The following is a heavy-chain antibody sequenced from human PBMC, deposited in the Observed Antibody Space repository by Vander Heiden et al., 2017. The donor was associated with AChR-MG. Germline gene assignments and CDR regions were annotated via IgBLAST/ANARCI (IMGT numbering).Heavy chain of an antibody. CDR1: GGSFRGYY. CDR2: INHSGST. D-gene: IGHD3-10*01. J-gene: IGHJ4*02. Sequence: QVRLQQCGAGLLKPSETLSLTCAVYGGSFRGYYWSWLRQPPGKGLEWIGEINHSGSTNYNPSLKSRVTISVDTSKNQFSLKLSSVTAADTAVYYCARGVITMVRGVIILPPKGYFDYWGQGTLVTVSS. CDR3: ARGVITMVRGVIILPPKGYFDY. V-gene: IGHV4-34*01.